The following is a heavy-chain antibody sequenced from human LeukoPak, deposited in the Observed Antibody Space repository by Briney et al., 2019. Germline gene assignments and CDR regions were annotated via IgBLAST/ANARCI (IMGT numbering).Heavy chain of an antibody. Sequence: KPSETLSLTCAVYGGSFSGYYWSWIRQPPGKGLEWIGEINHSGSTNYNPSLKSRVTISVDTSKNQFSLKLSSVTAADTAVYYCARGWGYCSSTSCYKDDYWGQGTLVTVSS. CDR1: GGSFSGYY. CDR2: INHSGST. V-gene: IGHV4-34*01. CDR3: ARGWGYCSSTSCYKDDY. D-gene: IGHD2-2*02. J-gene: IGHJ4*02.